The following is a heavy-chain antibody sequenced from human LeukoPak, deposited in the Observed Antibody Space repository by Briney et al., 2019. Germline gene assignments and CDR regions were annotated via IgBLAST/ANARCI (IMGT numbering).Heavy chain of an antibody. Sequence: VSLTRLRSGGSISSYYWRWIRQPAAPGQESIGRIYTSGSTNHNPPLTSRVSISVDRSKNQFSLQLSSVTADDTAVYYCARGGAYSSSYYYYMDVWGKGTTVTVSS. CDR1: GGSISSYY. CDR3: ARGGAYSSSYYYYMDV. J-gene: IGHJ6*03. D-gene: IGHD6-6*01. V-gene: IGHV4-4*07. CDR2: IYTSGST.